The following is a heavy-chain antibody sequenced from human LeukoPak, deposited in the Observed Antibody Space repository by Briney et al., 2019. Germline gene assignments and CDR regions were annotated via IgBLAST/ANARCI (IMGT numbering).Heavy chain of an antibody. CDR2: ISGSGGST. CDR3: ARDLPYYYYMDV. J-gene: IGHJ6*03. CDR1: GFTFSSYA. D-gene: IGHD5/OR15-5a*01. Sequence: GGSLRLSCAASGFTFSSYAMSWVRQAPGKGLEWVSGISGSGGSTNYADSVKGRFTISRDNSKNTLYLQMNSLRAEDTAVYYCARDLPYYYYMDVWGKGTTVTISS. V-gene: IGHV3-23*01.